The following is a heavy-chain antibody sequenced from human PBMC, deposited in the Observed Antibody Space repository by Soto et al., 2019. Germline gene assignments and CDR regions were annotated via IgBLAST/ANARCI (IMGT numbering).Heavy chain of an antibody. J-gene: IGHJ4*02. Sequence: QVQLVQSGAEVKKPGSSVKVSCKASGGTFSSYAISWERQAPGHGLEWMGGIIPIFGTENYAQKFQGRVTITADESTSTAYRAMSSLRSEDTALYYWAREGAVEQSYFDYWGQGTLVTVAS. CDR1: GGTFSSYA. CDR2: IIPIFGTE. D-gene: IGHD3-16*01. CDR3: AREGAVEQSYFDY. V-gene: IGHV1-69*01.